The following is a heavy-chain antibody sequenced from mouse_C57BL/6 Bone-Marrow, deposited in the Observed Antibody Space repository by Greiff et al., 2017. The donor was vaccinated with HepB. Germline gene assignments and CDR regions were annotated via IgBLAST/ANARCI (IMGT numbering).Heavy chain of an antibody. CDR2: ISDGGSYT. J-gene: IGHJ2*01. CDR3: ARRRIYFDY. Sequence: EVKLMESGGGLVKPGGSLKLSCAASGFTFSSYAMSWVRQTPEKRLEWVATISDGGSYTYYPDNVKGRFTISRDNAKNNLYLQMSHLKSEDTAMYYCARRRIYFDYWGQGTTLTVSS. V-gene: IGHV5-4*03. CDR1: GFTFSSYA.